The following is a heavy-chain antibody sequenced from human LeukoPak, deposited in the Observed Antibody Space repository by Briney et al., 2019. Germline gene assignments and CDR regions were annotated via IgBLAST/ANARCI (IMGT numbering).Heavy chain of an antibody. CDR2: FNIYNDNT. CDR3: ARVAGAKDYNYFYYMDV. Sequence: ASVKVSCKASGYTFTSYGISWVRQAPGQGLEWMGWFNIYNDNTKYAQRLQGRVTMTTDTSTSTAYMELRSLRSDDTAVYYCARVAGAKDYNYFYYMDVWGKGTTVTVSS. V-gene: IGHV1-18*01. D-gene: IGHD6-13*01. CDR1: GYTFTSYG. J-gene: IGHJ6*03.